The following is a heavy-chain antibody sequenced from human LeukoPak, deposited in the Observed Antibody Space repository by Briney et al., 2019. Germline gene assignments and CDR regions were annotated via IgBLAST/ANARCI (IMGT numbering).Heavy chain of an antibody. J-gene: IGHJ4*02. CDR2: IGTAGDT. CDR3: ARLQGSGWYDY. CDR1: GFTFSSYD. V-gene: IGHV3-13*01. D-gene: IGHD6-19*01. Sequence: PGGSLRLSCAASGFTFSSYDMHWVRQATGKGLEWVSAIGTAGDTYYPGSVKGRFTISRENAKNSLYLQMNSLRAGDTAVYYCARLQGSGWYDYWGQGTLVTVSS.